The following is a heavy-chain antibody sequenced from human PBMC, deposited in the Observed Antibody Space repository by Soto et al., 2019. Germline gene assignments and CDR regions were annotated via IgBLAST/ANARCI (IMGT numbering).Heavy chain of an antibody. CDR3: EAVAGSHNNNYYYYYGLAV. J-gene: IGHJ6*02. Sequence: QVQLVESGGGVVQPGRSLRLSCAASGFTFSSHALHWVRQAPGKGLEWGSVISYDGNNKYYAESLKGRFTISRDNSNTTRYMQMSSLRAEDPAVYYCEAVAGSHNNNYYYYYGLAVWGQGTTVTVSS. CDR1: GFTFSSHA. CDR2: ISYDGNNK. V-gene: IGHV3-30-3*01. D-gene: IGHD1-1*01.